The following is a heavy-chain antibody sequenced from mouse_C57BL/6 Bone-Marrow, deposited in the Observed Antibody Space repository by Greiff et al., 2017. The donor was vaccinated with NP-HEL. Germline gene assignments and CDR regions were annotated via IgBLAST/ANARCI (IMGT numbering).Heavy chain of an antibody. J-gene: IGHJ2*01. CDR2: IDPANGNT. CDR1: GFNIKNTY. Sequence: EVKLVESVAELVRPGASVKLSCTASGFNIKNTYMHWVKQRPEQGLEWIGRIDPANGNTKYAPKFQGKATITADTSSNTAYLQLSSLTSEDTAIYYCARSGYYGSSPEDYWGQGTTLTVSS. V-gene: IGHV14-3*01. CDR3: ARSGYYGSSPEDY. D-gene: IGHD1-1*01.